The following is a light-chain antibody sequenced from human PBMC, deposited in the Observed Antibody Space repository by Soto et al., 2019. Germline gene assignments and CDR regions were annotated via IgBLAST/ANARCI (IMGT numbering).Light chain of an antibody. CDR2: DAS. CDR1: QDISNY. J-gene: IGKJ5*01. V-gene: IGKV1-33*01. Sequence: DIQMTQSPSSLSASVGDRVTITCQASQDISNYLNWYQQKPGEAPKLLIYDASTLETGVPSRFSGSGSRTDFTFTINSLQPEDIATYYCQQYENLPITFGQGTRLEIK. CDR3: QQYENLPIT.